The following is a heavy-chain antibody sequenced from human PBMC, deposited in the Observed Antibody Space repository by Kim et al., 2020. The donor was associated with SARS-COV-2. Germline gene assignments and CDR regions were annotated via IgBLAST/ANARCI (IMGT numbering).Heavy chain of an antibody. CDR1: GYTFTSYY. CDR2: INPSGGST. D-gene: IGHD3-22*01. Sequence: ASVKVSCKASGYTFTSYYMHWVRQAPGQGLEWMGIINPSGGSTSYAQKFQGRVTMTRDTSTSTVYMELSSLRSEDTAVYYCARDSPNYYDSSGGDSWGQGTLVTVSS. V-gene: IGHV1-46*01. J-gene: IGHJ4*02. CDR3: ARDSPNYYDSSGGDS.